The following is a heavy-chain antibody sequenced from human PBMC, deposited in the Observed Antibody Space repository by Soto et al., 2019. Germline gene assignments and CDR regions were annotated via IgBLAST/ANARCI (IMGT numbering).Heavy chain of an antibody. V-gene: IGHV4-39*02. CDR1: GGSISSSSYY. CDR3: ARDPFTIFGVVIVPNYGMDV. D-gene: IGHD3-3*01. CDR2: IYYSGST. J-gene: IGHJ6*02. Sequence: SETLSLTCTVSGGSISSSSYYWGWIRQPPGKGLEWIGSIYYSGSTYYNPSLKSRVTISVDTSKNQFSLKLSSVTAADTAVYYCARDPFTIFGVVIVPNYGMDVWGQGTTVTVSS.